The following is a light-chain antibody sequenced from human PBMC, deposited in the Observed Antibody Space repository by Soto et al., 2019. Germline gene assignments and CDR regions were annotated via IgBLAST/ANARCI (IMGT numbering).Light chain of an antibody. CDR1: QTVSSND. CDR3: QLYGASPKT. Sequence: EIVLTQSPGTLSLSPGERATLPCRASQTVSSNDLAWYQQKPGQAPRLLIFAASTRATGIPDRFTGSGSGTDFTLTISRLEPEDFAVYYCQLYGASPKTFGQGTKVDI. CDR2: AAS. V-gene: IGKV3-20*01. J-gene: IGKJ1*01.